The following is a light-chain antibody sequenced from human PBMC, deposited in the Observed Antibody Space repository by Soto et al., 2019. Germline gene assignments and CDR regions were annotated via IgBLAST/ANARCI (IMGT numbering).Light chain of an antibody. Sequence: TTLSLPPVQDITHSCRASQSVSSNLAWYQQKPGQAPRLLIYGASTRAPGTPARFSGSGSGTEFTLTISSLQSEDFAVYYCQQYNNWPPTFGQGTRLEIK. CDR3: QQYNNWPPT. CDR1: QSVSSN. CDR2: GAS. V-gene: IGKV3D-15*01. J-gene: IGKJ5*01.